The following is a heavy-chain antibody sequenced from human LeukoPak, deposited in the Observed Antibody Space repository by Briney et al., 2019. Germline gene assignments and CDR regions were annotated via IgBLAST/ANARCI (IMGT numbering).Heavy chain of an antibody. CDR1: GGSISGYY. V-gene: IGHV4-59*01. D-gene: IGHD2-15*01. J-gene: IGHJ4*02. Sequence: SETLSLTCAVSGGSISGYYWSWIRQPPGKGLEWIGYIYYSRSTNYNPSLKSRVTISVDTSKNQFSLKLSSVTAADTAVYYCARRGGSGYCSGGSCIDYWGQGTLVTVSS. CDR2: IYYSRST. CDR3: ARRGGSGYCSGGSCIDY.